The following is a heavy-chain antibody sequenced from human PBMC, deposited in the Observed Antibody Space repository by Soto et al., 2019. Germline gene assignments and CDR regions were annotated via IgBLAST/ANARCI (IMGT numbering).Heavy chain of an antibody. D-gene: IGHD5-12*01. CDR3: ARDRKGYDFVGANWFDP. CDR1: GYTFTSYG. CDR2: ISAYNGNT. Sequence: QVQLVQSGAEVKKPGASVKVSCKASGYTFTSYGISWVRQAPGQGLEWMGWISAYNGNTNYAQKLQGRVTMITDTSTSTAYMELRSLRSDDTAVYYCARDRKGYDFVGANWFDPWGQGTLVTVSS. V-gene: IGHV1-18*01. J-gene: IGHJ5*02.